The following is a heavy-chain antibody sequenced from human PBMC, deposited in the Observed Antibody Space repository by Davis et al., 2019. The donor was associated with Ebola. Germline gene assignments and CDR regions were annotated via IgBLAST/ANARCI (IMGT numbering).Heavy chain of an antibody. J-gene: IGHJ4*02. D-gene: IGHD4-17*01. CDR2: IYPGDSDT. CDR1: GYRFTNYW. CDR3: ARALSLYGDYFDY. Sequence: GESLKISCQASGYRFTNYWIGWVRQMPGKGLEWMGIIYPGDSDTKYSPSFQGQVIISADKSISTAYLQWSSLKASDTAMYYCARALSLYGDYFDYWGQGTLVTVSS. V-gene: IGHV5-51*06.